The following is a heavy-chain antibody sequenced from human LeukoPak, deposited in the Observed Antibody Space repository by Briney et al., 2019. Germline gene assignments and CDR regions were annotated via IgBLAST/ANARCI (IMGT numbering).Heavy chain of an antibody. D-gene: IGHD3-22*01. CDR3: AREGNLHYYDSSGYYFDY. CDR2: INPSGGST. CDR1: RYTFTSYY. Sequence: ASVKVSCKASRYTFTSYYMHWVRQAPGQGLEWMGIINPSGGSTSYAQKFQGRVTMTRDTSTSTVYMELSSLRSEDTAVYYCAREGNLHYYDSSGYYFDYWGQGTLVTVSS. V-gene: IGHV1-46*01. J-gene: IGHJ4*02.